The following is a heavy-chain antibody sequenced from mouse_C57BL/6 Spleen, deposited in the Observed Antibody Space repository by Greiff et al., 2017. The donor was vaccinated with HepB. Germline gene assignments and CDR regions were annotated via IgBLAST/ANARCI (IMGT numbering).Heavy chain of an antibody. CDR3: ARQLYDYVPYGYFDV. D-gene: IGHD2-4*01. J-gene: IGHJ1*03. CDR2: ISSGGSYT. Sequence: EVQVVESGGDLVKPGGSLKLSCAASGFTFSSYGMSWVRQTPDKRLEWVATISSGGSYTYYPDSVKGRFTISRDNAKNTLYLQMSSLKSEDTAMYYCARQLYDYVPYGYFDVWGTRTTVTVSS. V-gene: IGHV5-6*01. CDR1: GFTFSSYG.